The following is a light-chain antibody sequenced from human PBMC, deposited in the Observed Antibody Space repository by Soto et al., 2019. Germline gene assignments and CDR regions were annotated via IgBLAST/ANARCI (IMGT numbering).Light chain of an antibody. J-gene: IGKJ2*01. CDR2: GAS. CDR1: QSVSSNY. CDR3: QQYNTDSHT. Sequence: EIVLTQSPGTLSLSPGERATLSCRASQSVSSNYLAWYQQKPGQAPRLLIYGASSRATGIPDRFSGSGSGTDFTLTISRLEPEDFAIYFCQQYNTDSHTFGQGTKLEIK. V-gene: IGKV3-20*01.